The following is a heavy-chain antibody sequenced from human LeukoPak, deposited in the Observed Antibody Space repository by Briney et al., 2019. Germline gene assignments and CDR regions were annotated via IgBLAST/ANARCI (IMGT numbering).Heavy chain of an antibody. CDR3: AKGGRYSSSWYDY. V-gene: IGHV3-9*01. Sequence: GGSLRLSCTASGFTFSSYSMNWVRQAPGKGLEWVSGISWNSGSIGYADSVKGRFTISRDNAKNSLYLQMNSLRAEDTALYYCAKGGRYSSSWYDYWGQGTLVTVSS. CDR2: ISWNSGSI. CDR1: GFTFSSYS. D-gene: IGHD6-13*01. J-gene: IGHJ4*02.